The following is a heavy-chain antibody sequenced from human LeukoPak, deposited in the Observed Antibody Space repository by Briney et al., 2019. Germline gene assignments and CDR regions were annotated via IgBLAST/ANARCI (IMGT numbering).Heavy chain of an antibody. Sequence: TGGSLRLSCAASGFTFSSYAMHWVRQAPGKGLEYVSAISSNGGSTYYANSVKGRFTISRDNSKNTLYLQMGSLRAEDMAVCYCARGDYGDFGSYYYYGMDVWGQGTTVTVSS. V-gene: IGHV3-64*01. CDR3: ARGDYGDFGSYYYYGMDV. D-gene: IGHD4-17*01. CDR1: GFTFSSYA. J-gene: IGHJ6*02. CDR2: ISSNGGST.